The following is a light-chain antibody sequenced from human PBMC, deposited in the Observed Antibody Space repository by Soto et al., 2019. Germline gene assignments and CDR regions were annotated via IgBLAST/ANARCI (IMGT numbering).Light chain of an antibody. Sequence: GDRVTITCRASQTISSWLAWYQQKPGKAPKLLIYKASTLESGVPSRFSGGGSGTDFTLTISGLQPDDFATFYCQQYKNYPWTFGQGTKVDIK. J-gene: IGKJ1*01. CDR1: QTISSW. V-gene: IGKV1-5*03. CDR3: QQYKNYPWT. CDR2: KAS.